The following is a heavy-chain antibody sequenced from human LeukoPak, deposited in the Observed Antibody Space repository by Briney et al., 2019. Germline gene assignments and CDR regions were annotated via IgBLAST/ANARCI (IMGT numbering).Heavy chain of an antibody. CDR2: IYPGDSDT. CDR1: GYTFPNYW. CDR3: ARRTPGSSHYYYYGMDV. J-gene: IGHJ6*02. D-gene: IGHD1-26*01. V-gene: IGHV5-51*01. Sequence: GESLKISCKASGYTFPNYWIAWVRQMPGKGLEWMGIIYPGDSDTRFSPSFQGQVTLSAEKSISTAYLQWSSLKASDTAMYYCARRTPGSSHYYYYGMDVWGQGTTVTVSS.